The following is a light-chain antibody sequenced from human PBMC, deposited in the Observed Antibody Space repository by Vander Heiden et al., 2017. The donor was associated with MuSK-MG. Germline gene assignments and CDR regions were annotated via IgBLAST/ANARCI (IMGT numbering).Light chain of an antibody. V-gene: IGLV2-14*01. CDR1: SSDVGGYNY. CDR3: SSYTSSSTV. Sequence: SALTQPASVSGSPGQSITISCTGTSSDVGGYNYVSWYQQHPGTAPKLMIYDVSNRTSGVSNRFSGSKSGTTASLTIAGLQAEDDADYYFSSYTSSSTVFGGGTKLTVL. CDR2: DVS. J-gene: IGLJ2*01.